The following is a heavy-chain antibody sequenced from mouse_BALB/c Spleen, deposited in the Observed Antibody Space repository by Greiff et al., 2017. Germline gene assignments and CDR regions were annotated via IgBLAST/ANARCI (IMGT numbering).Heavy chain of an antibody. Sequence: EVKLVESGGGLVQPGGSMKLSCVASGFTFSNYWMNWVRQSPEKGLEWVAEIRLKSNNYATHYAESVKGRFTISRDDSKSSVYLQMNNLRAEDTGIYYCTRRGYGNPYYFDYWGQGTTLTVSS. CDR3: TRRGYGNPYYFDY. CDR2: IRLKSNNYAT. CDR1: GFTFSNYW. V-gene: IGHV6-6*02. D-gene: IGHD2-1*01. J-gene: IGHJ2*01.